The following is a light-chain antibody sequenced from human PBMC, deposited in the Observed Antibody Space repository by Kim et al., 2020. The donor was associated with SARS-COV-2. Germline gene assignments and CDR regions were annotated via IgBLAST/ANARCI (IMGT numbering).Light chain of an antibody. CDR3: QQTHSFPLT. Sequence: ASVGDRATITCRASPDISSWLGWYQQKPGKAPKVLIYEASNLQSGVPSRFSGSGSGTDFTLTINSLQPEDFATYYCQQTHSFPLTFGGGTKVDIK. CDR2: EAS. CDR1: PDISSW. J-gene: IGKJ4*01. V-gene: IGKV1D-12*01.